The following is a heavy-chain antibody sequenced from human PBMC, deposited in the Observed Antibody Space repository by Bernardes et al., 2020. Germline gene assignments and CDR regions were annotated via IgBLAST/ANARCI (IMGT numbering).Heavy chain of an antibody. V-gene: IGHV3-23*01. J-gene: IGHJ6*03. CDR1: GGSISSSSYY. CDR2: ISGSGGRT. CDR3: AYNGRGYDLDYYYYMDV. D-gene: IGHD5-12*01. Sequence: ETLSLTCTVSGGSISSSSYYWGWIRQPPGKGLEWDSAISGSGGRTYYADSVKGRFTISRDNSKNTLYLQMNSLRAEDTAVYYCAYNGRGYDLDYYYYMDVWGKGTTVTVSS.